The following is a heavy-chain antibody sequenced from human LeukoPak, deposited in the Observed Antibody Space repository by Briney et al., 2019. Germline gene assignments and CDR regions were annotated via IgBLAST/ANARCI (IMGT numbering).Heavy chain of an antibody. Sequence: GGSLRLSCAASGFSFSGYSMNWVRQAPGMGLEWVSSISSRSSYIYYADSLKGRFTISRDNAKNSLHLQMKGLRVEDTAVYYCARGAFDYPGRDYFDYWGQGTQVTVSS. CDR1: GFSFSGYS. D-gene: IGHD3-9*01. CDR3: ARGAFDYPGRDYFDY. CDR2: ISSRSSYI. J-gene: IGHJ4*02. V-gene: IGHV3-21*06.